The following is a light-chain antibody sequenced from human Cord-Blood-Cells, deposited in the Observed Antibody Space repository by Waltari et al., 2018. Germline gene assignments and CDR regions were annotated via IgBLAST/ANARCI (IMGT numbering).Light chain of an antibody. CDR2: AAS. CDR1: QGISNY. V-gene: IGKV1-27*01. Sequence: DIQMTQSPSSLSASVGDRVTITCRASQGISNYLAWYQQKPGKVPKFLIYAASTLQSGLPSRFSGRGSVTDFTLTISSLHPEDVATYYCQKYNSAPPTFGQGTKVEIK. J-gene: IGKJ1*01. CDR3: QKYNSAPPT.